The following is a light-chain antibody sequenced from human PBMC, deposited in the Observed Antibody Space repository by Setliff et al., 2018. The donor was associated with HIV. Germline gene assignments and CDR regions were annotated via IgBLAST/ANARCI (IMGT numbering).Light chain of an antibody. CDR2: DVT. Sequence: LTQPASVSGSPGQSITISCTGTSSDVGGYNYVSWYQQHPDKAPKLIIYDVTKRPSGVSNHFSGSKSDNTASLTISGLQAEDEADYYCSSYTSRTTVVFGGGTKVTVL. CDR3: SSYTSRTTVV. J-gene: IGLJ2*01. CDR1: SSDVGGYNY. V-gene: IGLV2-14*03.